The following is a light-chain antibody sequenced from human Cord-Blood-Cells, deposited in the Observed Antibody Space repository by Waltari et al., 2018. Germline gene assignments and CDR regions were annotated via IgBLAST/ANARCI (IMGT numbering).Light chain of an antibody. CDR1: SSHIGNNY. CDR3: GTWDSSLSAWV. J-gene: IGLJ3*02. V-gene: IGLV1-51*02. Sequence: QSVLTQPPSVSAAPGQKVTISCSGSSSHIGNNYVSWYQQLPGTAPTLLIYENNKRPSGIPDRFSGSKSGTSATLGITGLQTGDEADYYCGTWDSSLSAWVFGGGTKLTVL. CDR2: ENN.